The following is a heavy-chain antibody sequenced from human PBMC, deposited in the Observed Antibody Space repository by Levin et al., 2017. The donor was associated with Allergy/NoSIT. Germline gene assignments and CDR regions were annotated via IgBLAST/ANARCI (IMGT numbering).Heavy chain of an antibody. CDR3: ARVLVSHWYAMDV. D-gene: IGHD5/OR15-5a*01. V-gene: IGHV3-53*01. CDR2: IYSGGFT. CDR1: GFTVSNNY. Sequence: SCAASGFTVSNNYMSWVRQAPGKGLEWVSVIYSGGFTYYADSVKGRFTISRDNSKNTVSLQMNGLRAGDTAVYYCARVLVSHWYAMDVWGQGTTVTVSS. J-gene: IGHJ6*02.